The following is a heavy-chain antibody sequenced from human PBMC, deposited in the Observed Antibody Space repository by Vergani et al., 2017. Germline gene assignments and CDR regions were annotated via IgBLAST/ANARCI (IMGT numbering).Heavy chain of an antibody. CDR1: GYSFTSYW. V-gene: IGHV5-51*01. CDR2: IYPGDSDT. J-gene: IGHJ5*02. Sequence: EVQLVQSGAEVKKPGESLQISCTGSGYSFTSYWIGWVRQMPGKGLEWMGIIYPGDSDTNYSPSFQGHVTISADKSISTAYLQWSSLKASDTAMYYCARVGWSYYDSSGYYYAPGGWFDPWGQGTLVTVSS. D-gene: IGHD3-22*01. CDR3: ARVGWSYYDSSGYYYAPGGWFDP.